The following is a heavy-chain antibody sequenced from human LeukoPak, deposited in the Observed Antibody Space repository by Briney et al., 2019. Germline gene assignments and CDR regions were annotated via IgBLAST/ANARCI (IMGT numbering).Heavy chain of an antibody. V-gene: IGHV4-59*08. CDR3: ARHYYDTSGYYYFDY. D-gene: IGHD3-22*01. J-gene: IGHJ4*02. CDR2: IYYSGST. CDR1: GGSISAYY. Sequence: PSETLSLTCTVSGGSISAYYWSGIRQPPGKGLEYIGYIYYSGSTDYNPSLKSRITISVDTSKNQFSLKLSSVTAADTAVYYCARHYYDTSGYYYFDYWGQGTLVTVSS.